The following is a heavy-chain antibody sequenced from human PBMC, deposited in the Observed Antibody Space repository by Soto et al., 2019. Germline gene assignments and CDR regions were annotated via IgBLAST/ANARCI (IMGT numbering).Heavy chain of an antibody. CDR2: ISSSGSTI. CDR3: ARWYSSSWYEYFQH. Sequence: GGSLRLSCAASGFTFSDYYMSWIRQAPGKGLEWVSYISSSGSTIYYADSVKGRFTISRDNAKNSLYLQMNSLRAEDTAVYYCARWYSSSWYEYFQHWGQGTLVTVSS. CDR1: GFTFSDYY. J-gene: IGHJ1*01. V-gene: IGHV3-11*01. D-gene: IGHD6-13*01.